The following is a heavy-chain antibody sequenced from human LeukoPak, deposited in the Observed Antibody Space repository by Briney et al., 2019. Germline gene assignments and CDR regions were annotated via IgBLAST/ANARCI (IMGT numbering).Heavy chain of an antibody. Sequence: PGGPLRLSCAASGFTFSFYEMNWVRQAPGKGLEWVSYISSSGSTIYYADSVKGRFTISRDNAKNSLYLQMNSLRAEDTAVYYCARSSSGGSCYDYWGQGTLVTVSS. CDR1: GFTFSFYE. V-gene: IGHV3-48*03. CDR2: ISSSGSTI. J-gene: IGHJ4*02. D-gene: IGHD2-15*01. CDR3: ARSSSGGSCYDY.